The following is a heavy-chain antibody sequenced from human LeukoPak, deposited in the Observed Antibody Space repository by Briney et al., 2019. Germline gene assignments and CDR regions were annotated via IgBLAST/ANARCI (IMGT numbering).Heavy chain of an antibody. D-gene: IGHD2-2*01. CDR1: GYTLTSYY. CDR2: INPSGGST. CDR3: ARVASHSRAFDI. V-gene: IGHV1-46*01. Sequence: ASVKVSCKVSGYTLTSYYMHWVRQAPGQGLEWMGIINPSGGSTSYAQKFQGRVTMTRDTSTSTVYMELSSLRSEDTAVYYCARVASHSRAFDIWGQGTMVTVSS. J-gene: IGHJ3*02.